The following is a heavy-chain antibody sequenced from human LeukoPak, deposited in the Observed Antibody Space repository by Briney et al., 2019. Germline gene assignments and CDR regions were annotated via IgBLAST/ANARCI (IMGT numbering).Heavy chain of an antibody. V-gene: IGHV3-49*04. CDR3: TRDDGGNGDAFDI. CDR2: IRSKAYGGTT. D-gene: IGHD4-23*01. Sequence: GRSLRLSCTASGFTFGDYAMSWVRQAPGKGLEWVGFIRSKAYGGTTEYAASVKGRFTISRDDSKSIAYLRMNSLKTEDTAVYYCTRDDGGNGDAFDIWGQGTMVTVSS. J-gene: IGHJ3*02. CDR1: GFTFGDYA.